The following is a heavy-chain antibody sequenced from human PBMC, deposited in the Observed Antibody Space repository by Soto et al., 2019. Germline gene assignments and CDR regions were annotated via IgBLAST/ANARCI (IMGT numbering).Heavy chain of an antibody. CDR1: GFTFISYA. V-gene: IGHV3-23*01. Sequence: PGGSLRLSCAASGFTFISYAMSWVPQAPGKGLEWVSAISGSGGSAYYADSVKGRFTISRDNSKNTLYLQMNSLRAEDTAVYYCAKLAAMVDFAYRAQDTPVPVSS. CDR3: AKLAAMVDFAY. J-gene: IGHJ4*02. CDR2: ISGSGGSA. D-gene: IGHD5-18*01.